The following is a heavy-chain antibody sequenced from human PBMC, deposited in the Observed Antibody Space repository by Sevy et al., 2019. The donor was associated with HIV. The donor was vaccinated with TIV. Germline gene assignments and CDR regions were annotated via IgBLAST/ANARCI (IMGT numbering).Heavy chain of an antibody. CDR1: GFTFRRYA. CDR3: TGDGGGDYFDY. CDR2: ISYDGGKT. Sequence: GGSLRLSCAASGFTFRRYAMHWVRQAPGQGLESVAVISYDGGKTYHADSVKGRFTISRDNSENTLYLQMNSLRAEETAVYYCTGDGGGDYFDYWGLGTLVTVSS. D-gene: IGHD2-15*01. V-gene: IGHV3-30*04. J-gene: IGHJ4*02.